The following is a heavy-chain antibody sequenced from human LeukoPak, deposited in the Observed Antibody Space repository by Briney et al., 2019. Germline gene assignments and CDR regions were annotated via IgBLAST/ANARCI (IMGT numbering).Heavy chain of an antibody. V-gene: IGHV1-8*01. J-gene: IGHJ3*02. CDR3: ASPSGELWSHDAFDI. CDR1: GYTFTSYD. CDR2: MNPNSGNT. D-gene: IGHD5-18*01. Sequence: GASVKVSCKASGYTFTSYDINWVRQATGQGLEWMGWMNPNSGNTGYVQKFQGRVTMTRDTSISTAYMELSSLRSEDTAVYYCASPSGELWSHDAFDIWGQGTMVTVSS.